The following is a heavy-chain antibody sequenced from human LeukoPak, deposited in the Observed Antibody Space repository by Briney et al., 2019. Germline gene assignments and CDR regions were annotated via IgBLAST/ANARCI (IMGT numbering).Heavy chain of an antibody. CDR2: MNPNSGNT. CDR1: GYTFTSYD. V-gene: IGHV1-8*01. J-gene: IGHJ4*02. CDR3: ARDLGHCRNVICSSSAY. D-gene: IGHD1-14*01. Sequence: GASVKVSCKASGYTFTSYDINWVRQATGQGLEWMGWMNPNSGNTGYAQKFQGRVTMTTDTSTNTVYMDLRSLRSDDTAVYYCARDLGHCRNVICSSSAYWGRGTLVTVSS.